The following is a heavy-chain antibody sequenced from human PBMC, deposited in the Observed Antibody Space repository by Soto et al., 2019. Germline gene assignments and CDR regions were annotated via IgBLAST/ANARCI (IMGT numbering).Heavy chain of an antibody. CDR3: ARVGPAHYYDSSGYYSPLDY. CDR1: GDTFSSYA. J-gene: IGHJ4*02. V-gene: IGHV1-69*13. CDR2: IIPMFGTA. D-gene: IGHD3-22*01. Sequence: ASVKVSCKASGDTFSSYAINWVRQAPGQGLEWLGGIIPMFGTANYAQEFKGRVTITAGESTSTVYMELSSLRSEDTAVYYCARVGPAHYYDSSGYYSPLDYWGQGTLVTVSS.